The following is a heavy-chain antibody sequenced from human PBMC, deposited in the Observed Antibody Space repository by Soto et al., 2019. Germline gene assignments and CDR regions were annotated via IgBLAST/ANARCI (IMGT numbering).Heavy chain of an antibody. CDR3: ARRNPTMVRGVIIVDWFDP. D-gene: IGHD3-10*01. CDR2: INHSGST. Sequence: SKTLSLTCAVYGGSFSGYYWSWIRQPPGKGLEWIGEINHSGSTNYNPSLKSRVTISVDTSKNQFSLKLSSVTAADTAVYYCARRNPTMVRGVIIVDWFDPWGQGTLVTVSS. V-gene: IGHV4-34*01. J-gene: IGHJ5*02. CDR1: GGSFSGYY.